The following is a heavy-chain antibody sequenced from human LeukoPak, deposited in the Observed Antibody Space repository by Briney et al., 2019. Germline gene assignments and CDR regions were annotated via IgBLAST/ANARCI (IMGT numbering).Heavy chain of an antibody. Sequence: TSVKVSCTASGFTFTSSAMQWVRQARGQRLEWIGWIVVGSGNTNYAQKFQERVTITRDMSTSTAYMELSSLRSEDTAVYYCAAGRSEYYDGSGYYPPDFDYWGQGTLVTVSS. CDR3: AAGRSEYYDGSGYYPPDFDY. J-gene: IGHJ4*02. V-gene: IGHV1-58*02. CDR1: GFTFTSSA. D-gene: IGHD3-22*01. CDR2: IVVGSGNT.